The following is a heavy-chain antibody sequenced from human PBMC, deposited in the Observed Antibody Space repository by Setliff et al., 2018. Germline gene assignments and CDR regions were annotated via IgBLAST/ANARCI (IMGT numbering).Heavy chain of an antibody. D-gene: IGHD1-26*01. J-gene: IGHJ4*02. CDR2: FYHSGSM. CDR3: ARSPSSGAYWNPRPFYSDY. CDR1: GGSISSSY. Sequence: PSETLSLTCTVSGGSISSSYWSWIRQPPGKGLEWIGYFYHSGSMNYSPSLKGRVTMSVDTSNNQLSLKLDSVTAADTALYYCARSPSSGAYWNPRPFYSDYWARGTLVTSPQ. V-gene: IGHV4-59*08.